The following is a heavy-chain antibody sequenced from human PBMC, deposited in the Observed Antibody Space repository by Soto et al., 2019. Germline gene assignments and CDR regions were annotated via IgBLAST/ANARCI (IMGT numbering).Heavy chain of an antibody. CDR2: ISYDGSNK. CDR1: GFTFSSYG. Sequence: AGGSLRLSCAESGFTFSSYGMHWVRQAPRKGLEWVAVISYDGSNKYYADSVKGRFTISRDNSKNTLYLQMNSLRAEDTAVYYCAKVLSGSGSYYNVGGMDVWGQGTTVTVSS. J-gene: IGHJ6*02. V-gene: IGHV3-30*18. CDR3: AKVLSGSGSYYNVGGMDV. D-gene: IGHD3-10*01.